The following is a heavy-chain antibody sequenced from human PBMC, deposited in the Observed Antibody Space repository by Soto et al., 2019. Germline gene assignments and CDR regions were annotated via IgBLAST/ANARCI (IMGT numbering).Heavy chain of an antibody. D-gene: IGHD2-15*01. Sequence: EVQLLESGGGLVQPGGSLRLSCAASGFSFSTFEMSWVRQAPGRGLEWVSFINDDGSRTYYADAVKSRFTSSRDNSKHTLYLQPNSMTAKDTAVYVCVKGGWFDFWGQGTLVTVSS. J-gene: IGHJ4*02. CDR3: VKGGWFDF. CDR1: GFSFSTFE. V-gene: IGHV3-23*01. CDR2: INDDGSRT.